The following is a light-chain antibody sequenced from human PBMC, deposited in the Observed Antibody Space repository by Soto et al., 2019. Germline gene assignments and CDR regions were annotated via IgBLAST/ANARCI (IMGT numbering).Light chain of an antibody. CDR2: GAS. V-gene: IGKV3-20*01. CDR3: QQYGRSPWT. J-gene: IGKJ1*01. Sequence: EIVLTQSPGTLSLSPGDRATLSCRASQSVTSAYLAWYQQKPGQAPSLLISGASTRATGIPYRFSGSGSGTDFTLSITRLEPEDFAVYYCQQYGRSPWTFGQGTKVEVK. CDR1: QSVTSAY.